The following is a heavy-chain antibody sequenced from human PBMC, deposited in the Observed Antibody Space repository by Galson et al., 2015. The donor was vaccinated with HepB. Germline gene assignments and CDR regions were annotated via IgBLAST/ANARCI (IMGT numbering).Heavy chain of an antibody. D-gene: IGHD3-3*01. CDR1: GYTFTSYG. J-gene: IGHJ6*03. V-gene: IGHV1-18*01. CDR2: ISAYNGNT. Sequence: SVKVSCKASGYTFTSYGISWVRQAPGQGLEWMGWISAYNGNTNYAQKLQGRVTMTTDTSTSTAYMELRSLRSDDTAVYYCARERFLEWLVSLESHYYMDVWGKGTTVTVSS. CDR3: ARERFLEWLVSLESHYYMDV.